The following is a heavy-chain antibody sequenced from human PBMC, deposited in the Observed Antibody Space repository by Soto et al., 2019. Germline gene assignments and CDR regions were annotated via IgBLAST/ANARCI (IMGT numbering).Heavy chain of an antibody. J-gene: IGHJ3*01. Sequence: SETLSLTCTVPADSLSTSGSYLVWIRQPPGKGLEWIGSFYYSGSTSYNSSLQSRLTISVDTSKNLFSLNLRSVTAADTATYYCARRGLMLVPLWGQGTVVTVSS. CDR1: ADSLSTSGSY. D-gene: IGHD3-10*02. V-gene: IGHV4-39*01. CDR2: FYYSGST. CDR3: ARRGLMLVPL.